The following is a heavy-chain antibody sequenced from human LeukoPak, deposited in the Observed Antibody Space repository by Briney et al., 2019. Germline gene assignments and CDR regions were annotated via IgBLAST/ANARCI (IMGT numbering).Heavy chain of an antibody. CDR2: ISGSGGST. CDR3: AKVKGLLRYFDWLPSRNYFDY. J-gene: IGHJ4*02. CDR1: GFTFSSYG. V-gene: IGHV3-23*01. D-gene: IGHD3-9*01. Sequence: GGSLRLSCAASGFTFSSYGMSWVRQAPGKGPEWVSAISGSGGSTYYADSVKGRFTISRDNSKNTLYLQMNSLRAEDTAVYYCAKVKGLLRYFDWLPSRNYFDYWGQGTLVTVSS.